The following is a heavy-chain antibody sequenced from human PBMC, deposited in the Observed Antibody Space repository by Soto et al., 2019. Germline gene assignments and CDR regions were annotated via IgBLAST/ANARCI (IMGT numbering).Heavy chain of an antibody. Sequence: QVQLVQSGAEVKKPGSSVKVSCKASGGTFSSYAISWVRQAPGQGLEWMGGIIPIFGTANYAQKFQGRVTITADESTSTAYMELSSLRSEDTAVYYCARGRMRYLWFGDAAFDYWGQGTLVTVSS. D-gene: IGHD3-10*01. CDR2: IIPIFGTA. V-gene: IGHV1-69*01. CDR1: GGTFSSYA. J-gene: IGHJ4*02. CDR3: ARGRMRYLWFGDAAFDY.